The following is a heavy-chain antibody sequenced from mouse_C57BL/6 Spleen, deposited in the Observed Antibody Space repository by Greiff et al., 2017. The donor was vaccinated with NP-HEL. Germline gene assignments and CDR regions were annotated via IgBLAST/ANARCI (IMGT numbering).Heavy chain of an antibody. CDR2: IYPGDGDT. V-gene: IGHV1-82*01. D-gene: IGHD2-4*01. CDR1: GYAFSSSW. Sequence: VQLQQSGPELVKPGASVKISCKASGYAFSSSWMNWVKQRPGKGLEWIGRIYPGDGDTNYNGKFKGKATLTADKSSSTAYMQLRSLTSEDSAVYFCARLRGDYDKSYWYFDVWGTGTTVTVSS. J-gene: IGHJ1*03. CDR3: ARLRGDYDKSYWYFDV.